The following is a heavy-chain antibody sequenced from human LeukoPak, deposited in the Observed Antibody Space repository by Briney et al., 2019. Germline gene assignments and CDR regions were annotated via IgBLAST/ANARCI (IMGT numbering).Heavy chain of an antibody. V-gene: IGHV4-59*08. J-gene: IGHJ4*02. CDR3: ARISAAGTSFDY. Sequence: PSETLSLTCTVSGGSISTYYWSWIRQPPGKGLEWIGYIDNSGNTNYNPSLKSRVTISVDTSKNQFSVNLNSVTAADTAVYYCARISAAGTSFDYWGQGTLVTVSS. CDR1: GGSISTYY. D-gene: IGHD6-13*01. CDR2: IDNSGNT.